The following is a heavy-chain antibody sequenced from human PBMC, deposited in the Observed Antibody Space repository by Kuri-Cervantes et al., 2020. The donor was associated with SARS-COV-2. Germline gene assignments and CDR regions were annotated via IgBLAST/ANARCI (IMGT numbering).Heavy chain of an antibody. D-gene: IGHD3-3*01. J-gene: IGHJ6*02. CDR3: AKEEKVLRFLEWLGGMDV. CDR1: GLTFSSYG. CDR2: ISYDGSNK. Sequence: GGSLRLSCAASGLTFSSYGMHWVRQAPGKGLEWVAVISYDGSNKYYADFVKGRITISRDNSKNTLYLQMNSLRAEDTAVYYGAKEEKVLRFLEWLGGMDVWGQGTTVTVSS. V-gene: IGHV3-30*18.